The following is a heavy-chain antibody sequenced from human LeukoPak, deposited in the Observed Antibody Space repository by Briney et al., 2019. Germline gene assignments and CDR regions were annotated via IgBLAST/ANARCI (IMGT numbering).Heavy chain of an antibody. D-gene: IGHD5-12*01. CDR2: IVVGSGNT. CDR3: AAGLRYPSPHGFDP. J-gene: IGHJ5*02. CDR1: GFTFTSSA. Sequence: ASVKVSCKAPGFTFTSSAMQWVRQARVQRLEWIGWIVVGSGNTNYAQKFQERVTITRDMSTSTAYMELSSLRSEDTAVYYCAAGLRYPSPHGFDPWGQGTLVTVSS. V-gene: IGHV1-58*02.